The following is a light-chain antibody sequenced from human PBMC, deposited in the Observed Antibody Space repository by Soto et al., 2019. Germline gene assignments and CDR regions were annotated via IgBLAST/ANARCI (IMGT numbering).Light chain of an antibody. CDR1: QSVISTY. CDR3: QQYGSSPIT. J-gene: IGKJ5*01. Sequence: EIVLTQSPVTLSLSPWERATLSCRASQSVISTYLAWYQQKPGQAPRLLIYGASSRATGIPDRFSGSGSGTDFTLTISRLEPEDFAVYYCQQYGSSPITFGQGTRLEI. V-gene: IGKV3-20*01. CDR2: GAS.